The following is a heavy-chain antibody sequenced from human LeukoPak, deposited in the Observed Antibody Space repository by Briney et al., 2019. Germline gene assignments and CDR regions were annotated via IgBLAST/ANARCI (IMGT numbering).Heavy chain of an antibody. V-gene: IGHV3-9*01. Sequence: GGSLRLSCAASGFNFDDYAMHWVRQAPGKGLQWVSGITWNSHILGYADSVKGRFTISRDNAENSLYLQMNSLRAEDTAVYYCARDPLDYWGQGTLVTVSS. CDR2: ITWNSHIL. CDR1: GFNFDDYA. J-gene: IGHJ4*02. CDR3: ARDPLDY.